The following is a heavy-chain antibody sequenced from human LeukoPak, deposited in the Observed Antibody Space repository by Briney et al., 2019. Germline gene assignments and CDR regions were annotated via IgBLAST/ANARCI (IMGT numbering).Heavy chain of an antibody. CDR1: GYTFTGYY. CDR3: ARGSDILTGYYQNWFDP. CDR2: INPNSGGT. Sequence: ASVKVSCTASGYTFTGYYMHWVRQAPGQGLEWMGWINPNSGGTNYAQKFQGRVTMTRDTSISTAYMELSRLRSDDTAVYYCARGSDILTGYYQNWFDPWGQGTLVTVSS. J-gene: IGHJ5*02. V-gene: IGHV1-2*02. D-gene: IGHD3-9*01.